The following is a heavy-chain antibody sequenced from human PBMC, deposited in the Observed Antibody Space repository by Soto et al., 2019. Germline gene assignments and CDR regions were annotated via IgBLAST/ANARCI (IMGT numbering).Heavy chain of an antibody. V-gene: IGHV3-74*01. CDR1: GFTFSSYW. D-gene: IGHD2-2*01. CDR3: VRDGNCINISCYGNWFDS. Sequence: LKLSCADSGFTFSSYWMHWVRQVPGKGLVWVSRINTDRSHTFYADSVKGRFTISRDNARNTLYLEMNSLRAEDTAVYYCVRDGNCINISCYGNWFDSSGQGTLVTGSS. CDR2: INTDRSHT. J-gene: IGHJ5*01.